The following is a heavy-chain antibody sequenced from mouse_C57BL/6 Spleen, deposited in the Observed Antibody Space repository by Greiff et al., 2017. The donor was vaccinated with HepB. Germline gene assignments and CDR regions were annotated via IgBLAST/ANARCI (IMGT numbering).Heavy chain of an antibody. V-gene: IGHV1-52*01. Sequence: QVQLQQPGAELVRPGSSVKLSCKASGYTFTSYWMHWVKQRPIQGLEWIGNIDPSDSETHYNQKFKDKATLTVDKSSSTAYMQLSSLTSEDSAVYYCARTRAYYGSSLWYFDVWGTGTTVTVSS. CDR2: IDPSDSET. CDR3: ARTRAYYGSSLWYFDV. J-gene: IGHJ1*03. CDR1: GYTFTSYW. D-gene: IGHD1-1*01.